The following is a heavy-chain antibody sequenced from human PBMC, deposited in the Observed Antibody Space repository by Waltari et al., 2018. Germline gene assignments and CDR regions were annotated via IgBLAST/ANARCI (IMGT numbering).Heavy chain of an antibody. Sequence: ELQLVESGGGLVQPGRSLKLSCSACGFVFNNYWMCWVRQAPGKGLEWVANINQYGSEEHYVDSAKGRFTISRDNAKNAVYLQMNSLSAGDTSVYYCARGDSWAFDIWGQGTMVTVAS. V-gene: IGHV3-7*01. D-gene: IGHD4-4*01. CDR1: GFVFNNYW. CDR2: INQYGSEE. J-gene: IGHJ3*02. CDR3: ARGDSWAFDI.